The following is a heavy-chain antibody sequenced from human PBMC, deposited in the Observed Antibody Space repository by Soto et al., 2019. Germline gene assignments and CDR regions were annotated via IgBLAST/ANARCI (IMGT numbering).Heavy chain of an antibody. V-gene: IGHV1-69*01. Sequence: VQLMQSGAEVKQPGSSVKVSCKASGGTFSSHSINWVRQAPGQGLKWMGGIITLFGTANSAQNFKGRVTITADQSTSTAYMELNSLRSDDTAVYYCAREVGYGDFSAALLDGGQGTLVTVSS. J-gene: IGHJ4*02. D-gene: IGHD4-17*01. CDR2: IITLFGTA. CDR1: GGTFSSHS. CDR3: AREVGYGDFSAALLD.